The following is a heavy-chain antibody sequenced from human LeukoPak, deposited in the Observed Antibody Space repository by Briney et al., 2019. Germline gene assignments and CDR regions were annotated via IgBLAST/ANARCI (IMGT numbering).Heavy chain of an antibody. CDR1: GYTFTGYY. D-gene: IGHD6-13*01. V-gene: IGHV1-2*02. Sequence: ASVKVSCKASGYTFTGYYMHWVRQAPGQGLEWMGWINPNSGGTNYAQKFQGRVTMTRDTSISTAYMELSRLRSDDTAVYYCARDASSSWPYYYYYYMDVWGKGTTVTVSS. CDR2: INPNSGGT. J-gene: IGHJ6*03. CDR3: ARDASSSWPYYYYYYMDV.